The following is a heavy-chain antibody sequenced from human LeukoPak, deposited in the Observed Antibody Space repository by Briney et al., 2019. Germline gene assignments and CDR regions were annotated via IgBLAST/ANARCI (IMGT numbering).Heavy chain of an antibody. CDR3: ARGRGSSGWYGDY. CDR1: GFTFSDYY. Sequence: TGGSLRLSCAASGFTFSDYYMSWIRQAPGKGLEWVAVISFDGTNKYYADSVKGRFTISRDNSKNTLYLQMNSLRAEDTAVYYCARGRGSSGWYGDYWGQGTLVTVSS. CDR2: ISFDGTNK. J-gene: IGHJ4*02. D-gene: IGHD6-19*01. V-gene: IGHV3-30-3*01.